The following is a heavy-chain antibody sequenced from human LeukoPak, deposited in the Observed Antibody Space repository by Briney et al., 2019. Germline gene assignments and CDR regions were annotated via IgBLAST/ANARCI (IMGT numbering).Heavy chain of an antibody. CDR1: GGSVSSYY. V-gene: IGHV4-4*07. CDR3: ARALYGSGSYDLFDP. J-gene: IGHJ5*02. Sequence: PSETLSLTCTVSGGSVSSYYWSWIRQPAGKGLEWIGRIYTSGSTNYNPSLKSRVTMSVDTSKHQFSLKLSSVTAADTAVYYCARALYGSGSYDLFDPWGQGTLVTVSS. D-gene: IGHD3-10*01. CDR2: IYTSGST.